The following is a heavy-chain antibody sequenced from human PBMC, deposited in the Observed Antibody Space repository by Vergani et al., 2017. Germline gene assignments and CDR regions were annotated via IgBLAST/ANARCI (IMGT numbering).Heavy chain of an antibody. Sequence: QVQLVESGGGVVQPGRSLRLSCAASGFTFSSYGMHWVRQAPGKGLEWVAVIWYDGSNKYYADSVKGRFTISRDNSKNTLYLQMNSLRAEDTAVYYCARSGGYYYDSSGYYYGYWGQGTLVTVSS. D-gene: IGHD3-22*01. V-gene: IGHV3-33*01. CDR1: GFTFSSYG. J-gene: IGHJ4*02. CDR2: IWYDGSNK. CDR3: ARSGGYYYDSSGYYYGY.